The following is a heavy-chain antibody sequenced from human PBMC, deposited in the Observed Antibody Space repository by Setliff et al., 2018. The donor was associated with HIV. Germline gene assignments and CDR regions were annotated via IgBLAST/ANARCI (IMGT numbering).Heavy chain of an antibody. J-gene: IGHJ6*02. D-gene: IGHD3-22*01. CDR2: ISAYNGNT. CDR1: GYTFTSYD. V-gene: IGHV1-18*01. CDR3: AREIGDYYDSSGYYPPTDYYYGMDV. Sequence: VKISCKASGYTFTSYDISWVRQAPGQGLEWMGWISAYNGNTNYAQKLQGRVTMTTDTSTSTAYMELRSLRSDDTAVYYCAREIGDYYDSSGYYPPTDYYYGMDVWGQGTTVTVSS.